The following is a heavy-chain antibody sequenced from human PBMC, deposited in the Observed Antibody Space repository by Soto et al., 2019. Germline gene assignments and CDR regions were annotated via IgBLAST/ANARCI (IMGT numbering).Heavy chain of an antibody. CDR2: ISYDGSNK. J-gene: IGHJ4*02. CDR3: ARDPAGGSGYYYLFDY. V-gene: IGHV3-30-3*01. CDR1: GFTFSTFA. Sequence: PGGSLRLSCAASGFTFSTFAMHWVRQAPGKGLDWVAVISYDGSNKYYADSVKGRFTISRDNSKNTLYLQMNSLRAEDTAVYYCARDPAGGSGYYYLFDYWGQGTLVTV. D-gene: IGHD3-22*01.